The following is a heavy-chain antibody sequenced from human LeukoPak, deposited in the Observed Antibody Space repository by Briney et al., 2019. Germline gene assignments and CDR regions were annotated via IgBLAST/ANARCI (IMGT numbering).Heavy chain of an antibody. Sequence: GGSLRLSCTVSGFTLSIAWMSWVRQAPGKGLEWVGRIKSKTDGGTTDYAAPVKGRFTISRDDSKNTLYLQMNSLSAEDTAVYYCAAYHVSHSDSGYWGQGTLVTVSS. J-gene: IGHJ4*02. CDR3: AAYHVSHSDSGY. V-gene: IGHV3-15*01. CDR2: IKSKTDGGTT. CDR1: GFTLSIAW. D-gene: IGHD3-10*01.